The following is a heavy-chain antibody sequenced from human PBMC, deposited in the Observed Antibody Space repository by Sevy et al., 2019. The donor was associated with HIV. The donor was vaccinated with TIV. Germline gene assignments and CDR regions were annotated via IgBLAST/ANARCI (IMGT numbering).Heavy chain of an antibody. CDR1: GFTFSSYG. D-gene: IGHD3-3*01. V-gene: IGHV3-33*01. Sequence: GESLKISCAESGFTFSSYGMHWVRQAPGKGLEWVAVIWYDGSNKYYADSVKGRFTISRDNSKNTLYLQMNSLRAEETAVYYCASVIQYTIFGVVIPNDAFDIWGQGTMVTVSS. CDR2: IWYDGSNK. J-gene: IGHJ3*02. CDR3: ASVIQYTIFGVVIPNDAFDI.